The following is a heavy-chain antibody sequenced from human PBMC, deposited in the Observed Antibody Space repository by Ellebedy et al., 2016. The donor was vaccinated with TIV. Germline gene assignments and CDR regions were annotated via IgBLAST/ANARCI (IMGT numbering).Heavy chain of an antibody. CDR1: GFTFSSYS. V-gene: IGHV3-21*05. CDR3: AKRDSCT. CDR2: ISSSSSYT. D-gene: IGHD2-15*01. Sequence: GESLKISCAASGFTFSSYSMNWVRQAPGKGLEWVSYISSSSSYTNYADSVKGRFTISRDNSKNTLYLQMNSLRAEDTAVYYCAKRDSCTWGQGTLVTVSS. J-gene: IGHJ5*02.